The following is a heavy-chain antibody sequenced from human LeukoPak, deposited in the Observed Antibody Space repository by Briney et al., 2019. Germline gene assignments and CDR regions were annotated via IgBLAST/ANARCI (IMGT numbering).Heavy chain of an antibody. Sequence: SETLSLTCAVYGGSFSGYYWSWIRQPPGKGLEWIGEINHSGSTNYNPSLKSRVTISVDTSKNQFSLKLSSVTAEDTAVYYCARSRITIFGVVKDCFDYWGQGTLVTVSS. CDR2: INHSGST. CDR3: ARSRITIFGVVKDCFDY. CDR1: GGSFSGYY. D-gene: IGHD3-3*01. V-gene: IGHV4-34*01. J-gene: IGHJ4*02.